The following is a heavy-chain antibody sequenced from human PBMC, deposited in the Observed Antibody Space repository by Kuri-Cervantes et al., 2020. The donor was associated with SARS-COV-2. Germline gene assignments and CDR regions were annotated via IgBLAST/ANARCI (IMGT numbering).Heavy chain of an antibody. Sequence: SVKVSCKVSVYTLTELSIHWVRQAPGEGLEWMGNFDGEGGETIYAQKFQDRVTVSGDTSSDTSYMELSSLRYDDTAVYYCATGEPVPPHLQIARRPDFNSWGQGTLVTVSS. V-gene: IGHV1-24*01. D-gene: IGHD1-26*01. CDR2: FDGEGGET. CDR1: VYTLTELS. J-gene: IGHJ4*02. CDR3: ATGEPVPPHLQIARRPDFNS.